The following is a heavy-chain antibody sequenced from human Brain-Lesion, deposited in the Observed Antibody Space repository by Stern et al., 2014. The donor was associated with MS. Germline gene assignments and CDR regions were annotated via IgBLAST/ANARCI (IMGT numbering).Heavy chain of an antibody. D-gene: IGHD5-18*01. Sequence: QVQLVQSGPEVKKPGSSVQVSCKASGGTFGTYPITWLRQAPGPGLEWMGRIIPIFGSPNDAQKFQGRVTITADRSTTTVYMKLSSLKSDDAAVYYCAKDGPALVTNWFDPWGRGTLVTVSS. CDR1: GGTFGTYP. CDR2: IIPIFGSP. V-gene: IGHV1-69*06. CDR3: AKDGPALVTNWFDP. J-gene: IGHJ5*02.